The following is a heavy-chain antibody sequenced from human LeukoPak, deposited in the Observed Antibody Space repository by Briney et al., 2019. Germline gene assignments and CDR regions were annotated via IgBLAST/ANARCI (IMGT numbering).Heavy chain of an antibody. V-gene: IGHV3-21*01. CDR1: GFAFSFFA. CDR3: ARGRGGYYFDY. J-gene: IGHJ4*02. D-gene: IGHD3-16*01. CDR2: INANSDTR. Sequence: PGGSLRLSCEASGFAFSFFAMSWLRQPPGKGLEWVSTINANSDTRSYAASVKGRFTISRDHAKNSLYLQMNSLGAEDTAVYYCARGRGGYYFDYWGQGTLVTVSS.